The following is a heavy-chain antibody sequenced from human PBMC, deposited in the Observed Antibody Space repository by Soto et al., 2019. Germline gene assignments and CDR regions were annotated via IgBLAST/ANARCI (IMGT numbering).Heavy chain of an antibody. CDR1: GDSISNKNYH. V-gene: IGHV4-39*07. J-gene: IGHJ4*02. CDR2: VYSNGHT. D-gene: IGHD6-13*01. Sequence: SETLSLTCTVSGDSISNKNYHWGWTRQPPGKGLEWIGTVYSNGHTYHNPSLKSRLAMAVDTSKNQFSLSLRAEDTAVYYCAKDVDLAAAGFDYWGQGTLVTVSS. CDR3: AKDVDLAAAGFDY.